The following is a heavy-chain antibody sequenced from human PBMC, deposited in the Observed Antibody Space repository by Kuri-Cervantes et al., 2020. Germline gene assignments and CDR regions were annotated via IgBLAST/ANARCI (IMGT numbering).Heavy chain of an antibody. Sequence: LRLSCAVSGGFISSGGYSWSWIRQPPGKGLEWIGGIHHSGSTYYNPSLKSRVTISVDTSKNQFSLKLSSVTAADTAVYYCARPPLYWGQGTLVTVSS. CDR2: IHHSGST. CDR1: GGFISSGGYS. V-gene: IGHV4-30-2*03. CDR3: ARPPLY. J-gene: IGHJ4*02.